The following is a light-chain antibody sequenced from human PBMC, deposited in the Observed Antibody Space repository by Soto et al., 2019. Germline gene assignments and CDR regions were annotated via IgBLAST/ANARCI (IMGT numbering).Light chain of an antibody. J-gene: IGLJ3*02. CDR3: ETWDSNTRV. CDR2: LEGSGSY. V-gene: IGLV4-60*02. CDR1: SGHSSYI. Sequence: QPVLTQSSSASASLGSSVKLTCTLSSGHSSYIIAWHQQQPGKAPRYLMKLEGSGSYNKGSGVPDRFSGSSSGADRYLTISNLQFEDEADYYCETWDSNTRVFCGGTK.